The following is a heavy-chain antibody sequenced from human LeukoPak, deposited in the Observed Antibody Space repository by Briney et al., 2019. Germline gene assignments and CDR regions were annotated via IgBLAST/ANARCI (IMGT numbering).Heavy chain of an antibody. CDR2: MNPNSGNT. J-gene: IGHJ4*02. D-gene: IGHD3-3*01. CDR3: ARSITIFGVAIGY. Sequence: ASVKVSCKASGYTFTSYDINWVRQATGQGLEWMGWMNPNSGNTGYAQKFQGRVTITRNTSISTAYMELSSLRSEDTAVYYCARSITIFGVAIGYWGQGTLVTVSS. CDR1: GYTFTSYD. V-gene: IGHV1-8*01.